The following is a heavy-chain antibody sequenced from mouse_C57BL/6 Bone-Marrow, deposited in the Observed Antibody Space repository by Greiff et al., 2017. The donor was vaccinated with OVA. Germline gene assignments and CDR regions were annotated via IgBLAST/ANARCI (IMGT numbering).Heavy chain of an antibody. CDR3: ARPLLYYGSSPLFDY. Sequence: EVQRVESGGGLVQPGGSLKLSCAASGFTFSDYYMYWVRQTPEKRLEWVAYISNGGGSTYYPDTVKGRFTISRDNAKNTLYLQMSRLKSEDTAMYYCARPLLYYGSSPLFDYWGQGTTLTVSS. D-gene: IGHD1-1*01. V-gene: IGHV5-12*01. CDR1: GFTFSDYY. CDR2: ISNGGGST. J-gene: IGHJ2*01.